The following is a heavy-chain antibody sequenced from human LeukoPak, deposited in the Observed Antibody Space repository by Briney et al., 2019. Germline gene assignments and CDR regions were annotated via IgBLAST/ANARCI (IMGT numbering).Heavy chain of an antibody. CDR2: ISYDGSNK. D-gene: IGHD6-19*01. Sequence: GGSLRLSCAASGFTFSSYAMHWVRQAPGKGLEWVAVISYDGSNKYYADSVKGRFTISRDNSKNTLYLQMNSLRAEDTAVYYCAREEYSSGWYLRRGFGYWGQGTLVTVSS. CDR3: AREEYSSGWYLRRGFGY. V-gene: IGHV3-30*04. CDR1: GFTFSSYA. J-gene: IGHJ4*02.